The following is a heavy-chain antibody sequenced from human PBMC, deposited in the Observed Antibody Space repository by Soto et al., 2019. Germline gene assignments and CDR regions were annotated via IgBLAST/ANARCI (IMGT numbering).Heavy chain of an antibody. V-gene: IGHV4-38-2*01. CDR3: ARTHSGSYYSVFNY. J-gene: IGHJ4*02. CDR2: IYRSGTT. CDR1: NFSISSGYY. D-gene: IGHD1-26*01. Sequence: SGTLSLTCVVSNFSISSGYYWGWIRQSPGKGLEWIASIYRSGTTSYNPSLKSRVTISVDPSKNQFSLMLTAVTAADTAVYYCARTHSGSYYSVFNYWGRGSLVTVSS.